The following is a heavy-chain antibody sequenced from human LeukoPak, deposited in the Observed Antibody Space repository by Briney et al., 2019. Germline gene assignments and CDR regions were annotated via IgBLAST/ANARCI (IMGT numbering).Heavy chain of an antibody. CDR1: GGSISSYY. CDR3: ARATDYGDFAYNWFDP. CDR2: IYYSGST. Sequence: SETLSLTCTVSGGSISSYYWSWIRQPPGKGLEWIGYIYYSGSTNYNPSLKSRVTISVDTSKNQFSLKLSSVTAADTAVYYCARATDYGDFAYNWFDPWGQGTPVTVSS. V-gene: IGHV4-59*01. D-gene: IGHD4-17*01. J-gene: IGHJ5*02.